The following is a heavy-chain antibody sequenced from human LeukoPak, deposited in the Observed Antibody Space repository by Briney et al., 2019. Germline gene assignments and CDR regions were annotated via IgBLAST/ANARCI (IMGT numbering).Heavy chain of an antibody. CDR2: IYFRGST. D-gene: IGHD4-17*01. CDR3: ARDSDYGDFFDY. CDR1: GGSLSSSDYY. V-gene: IGHV4-31*03. Sequence: SETLSLTCSVSGGSLSSSDYYWSWIRQHPGKGLEWIGYIYFRGSTYYNPSLKSRISISGDTSKNQFSLKLSSVTAADTAVYYCARDSDYGDFFDYWGQGALVVVSS. J-gene: IGHJ4*02.